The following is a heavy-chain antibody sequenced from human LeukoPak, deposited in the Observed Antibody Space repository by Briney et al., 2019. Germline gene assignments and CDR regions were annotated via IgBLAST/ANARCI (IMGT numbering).Heavy chain of an antibody. J-gene: IGHJ3*02. CDR1: GGSISSYY. CDR3: ALHLRFLGKGAFDI. CDR2: INHSGST. Sequence: PSETLSLTCTVSGGSISSYYWSWIRQPPGKGLEWIGEINHSGSTNYNPSLKSRVTISVDTSKNQFSLKLSSVTAADTAVYYCALHLRFLGKGAFDIWGQGTMVTVSS. D-gene: IGHD3-3*01. V-gene: IGHV4-34*01.